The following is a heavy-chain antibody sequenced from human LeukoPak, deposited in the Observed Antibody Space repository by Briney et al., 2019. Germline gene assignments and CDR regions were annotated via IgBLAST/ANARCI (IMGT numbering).Heavy chain of an antibody. CDR3: ARQSYDVRSNWFDS. CDR2: IYYSRST. D-gene: IGHD3-10*02. Sequence: PSETLSLTCTVSGGSISSYYWSWIRQPPGKGLEWIGYIYYSRSTNYNPSLKSRVTISVDTSKNQFSLKLSSVTAADTAVYYCARQSYDVRSNWFDSWGQGTLVIVSS. CDR1: GGSISSYY. V-gene: IGHV4-59*08. J-gene: IGHJ5*01.